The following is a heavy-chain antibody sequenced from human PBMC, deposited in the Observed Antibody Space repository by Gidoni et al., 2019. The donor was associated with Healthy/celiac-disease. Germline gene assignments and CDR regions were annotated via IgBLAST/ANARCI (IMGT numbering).Heavy chain of an antibody. D-gene: IGHD5-12*01. J-gene: IGHJ4*02. CDR2: IKQDGSEK. V-gene: IGHV3-7*03. CDR1: GVTFSSYW. Sequence: EVQLVESGGGLVQPGGSLRLSCAASGVTFSSYWMSWVRQAPGKGLEWVANIKQDGSEKYYVDSVKGRFTISRDNAKNSLYLQMNSLRAEDTAVYYCARAPPSGGYSISDWGQGTLVTVSS. CDR3: ARAPPSGGYSISD.